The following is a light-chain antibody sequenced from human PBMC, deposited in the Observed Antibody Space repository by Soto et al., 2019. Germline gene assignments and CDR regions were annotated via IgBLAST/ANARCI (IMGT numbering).Light chain of an antibody. CDR1: QTISSW. J-gene: IGKJ1*01. CDR2: DAS. V-gene: IGKV1-5*01. CDR3: KKYDTYPWT. Sequence: DLQMTQSPSTMTGSVVDRDTITCRASQTISSWLAWYQQRPGKAPKLLIYDASNLESGVPSRFSGSGSGTEFTLTISSLQPDEFATYYCKKYDTYPWTVGEGTKVEIK.